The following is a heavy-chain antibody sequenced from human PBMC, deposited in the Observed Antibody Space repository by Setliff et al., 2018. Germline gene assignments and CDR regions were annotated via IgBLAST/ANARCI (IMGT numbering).Heavy chain of an antibody. V-gene: IGHV1-69*06. J-gene: IGHJ4*02. CDR2: IIPIFGTA. CDR1: GGTFSSYA. D-gene: IGHD3-3*01. Sequence: SVKVSCKASGGTFSSYAISWVRQAPGQGLEWMGRIIPIFGTANYAQKFQGRVTITADKSTSTAYMELSSLRSEDTAVYYCARTSNDDLWSGYYTGIRYTQYYFDYWGQGTLVTVSS. CDR3: ARTSNDDLWSGYYTGIRYTQYYFDY.